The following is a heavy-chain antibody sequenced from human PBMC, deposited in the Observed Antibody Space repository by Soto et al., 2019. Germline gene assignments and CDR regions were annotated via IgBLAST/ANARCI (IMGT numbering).Heavy chain of an antibody. CDR2: RRNSGGA. V-gene: IGHV4-4*02. J-gene: IGHJ4*02. CDR3: ASHLVMAGTRGFDH. Sequence: QVQLQESGPGLVKPSGTLSLTCAVSSGSIFSSNWWSWVRQPPGKGLEWIGERRNSGGANYNPSLQSRVTISVDRSKNHVFLELRSVTAADTAVYYCASHLVMAGTRGFDHWGLGTLVTVSS. D-gene: IGHD6-19*01. CDR1: SGSIFSSNW.